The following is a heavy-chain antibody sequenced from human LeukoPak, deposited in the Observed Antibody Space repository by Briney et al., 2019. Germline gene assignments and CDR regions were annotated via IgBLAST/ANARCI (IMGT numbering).Heavy chain of an antibody. CDR3: ARAGSSWYVSYYYYYMDV. D-gene: IGHD6-13*01. J-gene: IGHJ6*03. Sequence: SVKVSCKASGGTFSSYAISWVRQAPGQGLEWMGGIIPIFGTAKYAQKFQGRVTITADESTSTAYMELSSLRSEDTAVYYCARAGSSWYVSYYYYYMDVWGKGTTVTVSS. V-gene: IGHV1-69*01. CDR2: IIPIFGTA. CDR1: GGTFSSYA.